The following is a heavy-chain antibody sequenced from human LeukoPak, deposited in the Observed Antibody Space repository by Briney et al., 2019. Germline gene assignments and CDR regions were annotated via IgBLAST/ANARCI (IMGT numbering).Heavy chain of an antibody. J-gene: IGHJ4*02. V-gene: IGHV3-30*04. D-gene: IGHD3-22*01. CDR1: GFTFSSYA. CDR3: ARVTYYYDSSGYQFDY. Sequence: GGSLRLSCAASGFTFSSYAMHWVRQAPGKGLEWVAVISYDGSNKYYADSVKGRFTISRDNSKNTLYLQMNSLRAEDTAVYYCARVTYYYDSSGYQFDYWGQGTLVTVSS. CDR2: ISYDGSNK.